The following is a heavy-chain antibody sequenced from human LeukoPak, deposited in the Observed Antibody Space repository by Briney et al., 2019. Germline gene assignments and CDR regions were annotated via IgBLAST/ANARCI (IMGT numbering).Heavy chain of an antibody. J-gene: IGHJ4*02. CDR2: IYYSGST. Sequence: SETLSHTCTVSGGSISSYYWSWIRQPPGRGLEWIGFIYYSGSTNYNPSLKSRVTISVEKSKNQFSLKLTSVTAADTAMYYCARQYSGAYYFDYWGQGTLVTVSS. D-gene: IGHD3-10*01. V-gene: IGHV4-59*08. CDR1: GGSISSYY. CDR3: ARQYSGAYYFDY.